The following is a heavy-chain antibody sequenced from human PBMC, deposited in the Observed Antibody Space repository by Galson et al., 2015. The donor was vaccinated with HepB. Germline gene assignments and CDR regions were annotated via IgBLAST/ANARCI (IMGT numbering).Heavy chain of an antibody. CDR2: ISTYFGYT. D-gene: IGHD1-26*01. CDR1: GYTFTSYG. Sequence: SVKVSCKASGYTFTSYGISWVRQAPGQGLEYMGWISTYFGYTDYVQKLQGRVTMTTDTSTNTAYMELTSLRSDDTAVYYCARESWAIGGTARRYFDYWGQGTLVTVSS. J-gene: IGHJ4*02. CDR3: ARESWAIGGTARRYFDY. V-gene: IGHV1-18*04.